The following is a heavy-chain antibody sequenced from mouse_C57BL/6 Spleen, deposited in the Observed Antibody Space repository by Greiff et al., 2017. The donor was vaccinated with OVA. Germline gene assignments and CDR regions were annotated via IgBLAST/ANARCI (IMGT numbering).Heavy chain of an antibody. J-gene: IGHJ4*01. CDR3: ARGDLKLPGAMDY. CDR2: IDPSDSYT. CDR1: GYTFTSYW. V-gene: IGHV1-59*01. Sequence: QVQLQPPWAELVRPGTSVKLSCKASGYTFTSYWMHWVKQRPGQGLAWIGVIDPSDSYTNYNQKFKGKATLTVDTSSSTAYMQLSSLTSEDSAVYDCARGDLKLPGAMDYWGQGTSVTVSS. D-gene: IGHD1-1*01.